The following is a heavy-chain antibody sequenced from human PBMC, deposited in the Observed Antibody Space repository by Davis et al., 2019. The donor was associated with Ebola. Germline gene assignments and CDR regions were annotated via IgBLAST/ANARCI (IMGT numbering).Heavy chain of an antibody. Sequence: MPSETLSLTCAAYGASFSGYYWRWIRQPPGKGPEWLGEINHCGSTAYNSFLKSRVTMSVDTSKNQFSLQLTSMSATDTTLYYCARLVGDGYDRFDFWGQGTLVTVSS. J-gene: IGHJ4*02. V-gene: IGHV4-34*01. CDR1: GASFSGYY. CDR2: INHCGST. CDR3: ARLVGDGYDRFDF. D-gene: IGHD5-24*01.